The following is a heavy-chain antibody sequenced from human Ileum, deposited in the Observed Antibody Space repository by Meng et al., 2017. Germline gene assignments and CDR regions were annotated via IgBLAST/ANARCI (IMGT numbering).Heavy chain of an antibody. Sequence: GESLKISCAASGLTFSRYWMSWVRQAPGKGLEWVANINQDGSEKDYVDSVRGRFTISRDNANKSVYLQMNSLRADDTAVYYCTRDAGWGSLDYWGQGTLVTVSS. V-gene: IGHV3-7*01. D-gene: IGHD7-27*01. CDR2: INQDGSEK. J-gene: IGHJ4*02. CDR3: TRDAGWGSLDY. CDR1: GLTFSRYW.